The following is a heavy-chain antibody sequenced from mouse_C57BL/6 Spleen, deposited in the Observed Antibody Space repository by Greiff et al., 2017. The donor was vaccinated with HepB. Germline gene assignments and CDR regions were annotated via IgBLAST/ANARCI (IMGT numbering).Heavy chain of an antibody. D-gene: IGHD2-3*01. CDR1: GFSLSTSGMG. V-gene: IGHV8-12*01. J-gene: IGHJ2*01. Sequence: QVTLKECGPGILQSSQTLSLTCSFSGFSLSTSGMGVSWIRQPSGKGLEWLAHIYWDDDKRYNPSLKSRLTISKDTSRNQVFLKITSVDTADTATYYCARRTYDGSEGYYFDYWGQGTTLTVSS. CDR3: ARRTYDGSEGYYFDY. CDR2: IYWDDDK.